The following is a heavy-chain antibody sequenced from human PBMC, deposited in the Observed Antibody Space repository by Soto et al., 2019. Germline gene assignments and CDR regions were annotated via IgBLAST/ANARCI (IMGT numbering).Heavy chain of an antibody. D-gene: IGHD4-17*01. J-gene: IGHJ6*02. V-gene: IGHV4-34*01. CDR3: ARAHYGDYGYGMDV. CDR2: INHSGRT. CDR1: GGSLSDYY. Sequence: SETLSLTCAVYGGSLSDYYWSWIRQPPGKGLEWIGEINHSGRTNYNPSLKSRVTISVDRSKNQFSLKLSSVTAADTAVYYCARAHYGDYGYGMDVWGQGTTVTVSS.